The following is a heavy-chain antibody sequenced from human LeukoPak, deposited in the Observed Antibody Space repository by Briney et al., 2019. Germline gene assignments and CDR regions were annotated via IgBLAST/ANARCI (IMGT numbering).Heavy chain of an antibody. V-gene: IGHV4-59*01. CDR2: FYNSGRS. J-gene: IGHJ4*02. Sequence: SEALSLTCTVSGGSISSYYWSWIRQPPGKGLEWIGYFYNSGRSTYNPSLKSRVTISADTSKNHFSLKLNSVTTADTAVYYCTRGAGWLIDYWGQGILVTVSS. CDR1: GGSISSYY. CDR3: TRGAGWLIDY. D-gene: IGHD3-16*01.